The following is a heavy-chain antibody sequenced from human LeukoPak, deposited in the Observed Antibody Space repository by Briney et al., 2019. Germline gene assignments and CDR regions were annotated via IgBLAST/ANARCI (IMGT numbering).Heavy chain of an antibody. D-gene: IGHD5-18*01. CDR1: GFTFSSYW. V-gene: IGHV3-7*01. CDR3: ATIQLWFYYMDV. Sequence: GGSLRLSCAASGFTFSSYWMTWVRQAPGKGLEWVANIKQDGSEKYCVDSVKGRFTISRDNAKNSLYLQMNSLRAEDTAVYYCATIQLWFYYMDVWGKGTTVTVSS. CDR2: IKQDGSEK. J-gene: IGHJ6*03.